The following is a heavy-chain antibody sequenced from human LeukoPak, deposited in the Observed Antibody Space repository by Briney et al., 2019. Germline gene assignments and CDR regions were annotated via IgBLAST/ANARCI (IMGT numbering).Heavy chain of an antibody. CDR2: INPNSGGT. CDR3: ARGGSGSYFSWLDP. CDR1: GYTFTDYY. D-gene: IGHD3-10*01. V-gene: IGHV1-2*02. J-gene: IGHJ5*02. Sequence: GASVKVSCKASGYTFTDYYIHWVRQAPGQGLECMGWINPNSGGTNYAQKFQGRVTMTRDTSISTAYMELSRLRSGDTAVYYCARGGSGSYFSWLDPWGQGTLVTVSS.